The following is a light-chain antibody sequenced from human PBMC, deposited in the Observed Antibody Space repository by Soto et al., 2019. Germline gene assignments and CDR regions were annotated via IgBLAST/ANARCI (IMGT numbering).Light chain of an antibody. Sequence: DIQMTQSPSSLSASVGDRVTITCRASQSISTYLNWYQVKPGKAPKLLIYAASSLQSGVPSRFSGSGPGTDFTLTISSLHPEDFATYYCQQSYSAPAWTFGQGTKGESK. V-gene: IGKV1-39*01. CDR3: QQSYSAPAWT. CDR1: QSISTY. CDR2: AAS. J-gene: IGKJ1*01.